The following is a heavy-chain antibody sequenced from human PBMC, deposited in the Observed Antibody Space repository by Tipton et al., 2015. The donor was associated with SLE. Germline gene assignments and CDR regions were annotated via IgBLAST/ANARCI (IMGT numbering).Heavy chain of an antibody. J-gene: IGHJ4*02. CDR2: IQYDGNNQ. CDR3: ARGWLRFAFDY. V-gene: IGHV3-30*02. D-gene: IGHD3-22*01. CDR1: GITLSGFG. Sequence: SLRLSCAASGITLSGFGMHWVRQAPGKGLEWVAFIQYDGNNQYYADSVKGRFTVSKDHSKNTLYLQMNSLRGEDTAVYYCARGWLRFAFDYWGQGTLVTVSS.